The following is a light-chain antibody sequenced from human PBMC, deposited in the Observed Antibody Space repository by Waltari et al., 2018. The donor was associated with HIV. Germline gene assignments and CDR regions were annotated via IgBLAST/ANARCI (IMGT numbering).Light chain of an antibody. CDR1: SSNIASTT. J-gene: IGLJ3*02. CDR3: AAWDDSLNGWV. V-gene: IGLV1-44*01. Sequence: QSVLPQPPSASGTPGQRVTISCSGSSSNIASTTLNWYQQLPGTAPKLLIYSNNQRPSGVPDRFSGSKSGTSVSLAISGLQSEDDTDYYCAAWDDSLNGWVFGGGTKLTVL. CDR2: SNN.